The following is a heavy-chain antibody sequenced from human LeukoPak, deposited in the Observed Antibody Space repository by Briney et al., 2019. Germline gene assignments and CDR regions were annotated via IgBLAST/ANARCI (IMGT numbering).Heavy chain of an antibody. D-gene: IGHD4-23*01. CDR1: GLTVNNNY. CDR2: IHNTVRI. V-gene: IGHV3-53*01. J-gene: IGHJ4*02. Sequence: HPGGSLRLSCAVSGLTVNNNYVNWVRQAPGKGLEWVSVIHNTVRIHYADSVNGRFTISSDTSKNTVYLQMNGLRAEDTAFYYCILTTVATSIEYWGPGTLVTVSP. CDR3: ILTTVATSIEY.